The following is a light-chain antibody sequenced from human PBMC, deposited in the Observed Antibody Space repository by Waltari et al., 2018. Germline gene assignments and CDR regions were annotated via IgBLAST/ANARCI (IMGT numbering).Light chain of an antibody. Sequence: QSVLTQPPSASGTPGQRVTISCSGRSSNIGSNPVKWYQQLPGTAPKLLIYTNKQQRCGGPDRFSGSTSGTSASLAIGGLQSEGEADYLCAAWDDSLNGRVFGGGTKLTVL. CDR3: AAWDDSLNGRV. V-gene: IGLV1-44*01. CDR1: SSNIGSNP. CDR2: TNK. J-gene: IGLJ2*01.